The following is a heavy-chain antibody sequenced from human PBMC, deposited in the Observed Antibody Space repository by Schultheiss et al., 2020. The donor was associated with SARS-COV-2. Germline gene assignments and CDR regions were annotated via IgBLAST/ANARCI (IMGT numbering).Heavy chain of an antibody. V-gene: IGHV3-15*07. Sequence: GGSLRLSCAASGFTFSSYGMHWVRQAPGKGLEWVGRIKSKTDGGTTDYAAPVKGRFTISRDDSKNTLYLQMNSLRAEDTAVYYCARGRDWELPNNWFDSWGQGTLVTVSS. J-gene: IGHJ5*01. D-gene: IGHD1-26*01. CDR3: ARGRDWELPNNWFDS. CDR2: IKSKTDGGTT. CDR1: GFTFSSYG.